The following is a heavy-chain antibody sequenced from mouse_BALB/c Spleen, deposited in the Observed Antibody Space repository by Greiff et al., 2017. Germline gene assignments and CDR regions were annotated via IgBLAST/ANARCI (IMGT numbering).Heavy chain of an antibody. CDR2: IYPGDGDT. CDR1: GYAFSSSW. J-gene: IGHJ1*01. CDR3: ASPNYYGSSFDV. Sequence: VQLQQSGPELVKPGASVKISCKASGYAFSSSWMNWVKQRPGQGLEWIGRIYPGDGDTNYNGKFKGKATLTADKSPSTAYMQLSSLTSVDSAVYFCASPNYYGSSFDVWGAGTTVTVSS. V-gene: IGHV1-82*01. D-gene: IGHD1-1*01.